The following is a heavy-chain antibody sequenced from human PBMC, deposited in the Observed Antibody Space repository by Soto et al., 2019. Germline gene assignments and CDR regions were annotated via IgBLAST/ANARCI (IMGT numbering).Heavy chain of an antibody. J-gene: IGHJ4*02. D-gene: IGHD2-21*01. CDR2: ISGSGGST. CDR1: GFTFSSYA. CDR3: AKDGTYCGGDCSPYYFDY. V-gene: IGHV3-23*01. Sequence: EVQLLESGGGLVQPGGPLRLSCAASGFTFSSYAMSWVRQAPGKGLEWVSAISGSGGSTYYADSVKGRFTISRDNPKNRLYLQMNSLRAEDTAVYYCAKDGTYCGGDCSPYYFDYWGQGTLVTVSS.